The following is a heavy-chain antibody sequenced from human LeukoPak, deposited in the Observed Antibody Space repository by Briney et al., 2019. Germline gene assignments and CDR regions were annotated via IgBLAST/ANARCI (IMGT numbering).Heavy chain of an antibody. CDR2: IYYSGST. CDR1: GGSLSSGSYY. D-gene: IGHD5-18*01. V-gene: IGHV4-61*01. Sequence: SETLSLTCTVSGGSLSSGSYYWSWLRQPPGKGLEWIGYIYYSGSTNYNPSLKSRVTISVDTSKNQFSLKLSSVTAADTAVYYCASSEWIQLWSPPYFDYWGQGTLVTVSS. CDR3: ASSEWIQLWSPPYFDY. J-gene: IGHJ4*02.